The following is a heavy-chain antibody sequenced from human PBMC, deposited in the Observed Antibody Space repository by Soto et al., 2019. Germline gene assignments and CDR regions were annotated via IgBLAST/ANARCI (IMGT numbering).Heavy chain of an antibody. J-gene: IGHJ4*02. CDR2: INPNSGGT. CDR3: ARVYCSDGSCYSIDY. D-gene: IGHD2-15*01. V-gene: IGHV1-2*04. Sequence: GASVKVSCKASGYTFTGYYMHWVRQAPGQGLEWMGWINPNSGGTNYAQKFQGWVTMTRDTSISTAYMELSRLRSDDTAVYYCARVYCSDGSCYSIDYWGQGTLVTVSS. CDR1: GYTFTGYY.